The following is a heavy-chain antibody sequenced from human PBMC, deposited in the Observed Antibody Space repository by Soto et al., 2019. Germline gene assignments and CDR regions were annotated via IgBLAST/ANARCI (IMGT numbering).Heavy chain of an antibody. V-gene: IGHV4-39*01. CDR3: ASGRDY. Sequence: QLQLQESCPGLVKPSETLSLTCTVSGGSISSSSYYWGWIRQPPGKGLEWIGSIYYSGSTYYNPSLKSRVHISVATSKNQFSLKLSSGNAADTAVYYCASGRDYWGQGTLVTVSS. J-gene: IGHJ4*02. CDR2: IYYSGST. CDR1: GGSISSSSYY.